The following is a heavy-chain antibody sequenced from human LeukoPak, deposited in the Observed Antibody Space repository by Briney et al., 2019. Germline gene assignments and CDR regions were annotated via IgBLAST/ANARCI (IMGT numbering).Heavy chain of an antibody. V-gene: IGHV3-53*01. CDR3: ARADGGFSGYATYYYYYYMDV. Sequence: PGGSLRLSCAASGFTVSGNYMIWVRQAPGKGLEWVSVIYSGGDTYYADSVKGRFTLSRDSSKNTLYLQMNSLRAEDTAVYYCARADGGFSGYATYYYYYYMDVWGKGTTVTVSS. J-gene: IGHJ6*03. D-gene: IGHD5-12*01. CDR1: GFTVSGNY. CDR2: IYSGGDT.